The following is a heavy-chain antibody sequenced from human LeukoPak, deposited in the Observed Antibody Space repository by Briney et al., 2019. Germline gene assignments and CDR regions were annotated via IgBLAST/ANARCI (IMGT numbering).Heavy chain of an antibody. CDR3: ARSYYDSSGHLDY. V-gene: IGHV1-18*01. J-gene: IGHJ4*02. CDR2: ISGYNGNT. Sequence: GASVKVSCKSSGYTFTSYAIIWVRQAPGQGLEWMGWISGYNGNTVYAQQFQGRVTMTTDTSTSTVYMDLRSLRSDDTAEYYCARSYYDSSGHLDYWGQGTLVTVSS. CDR1: GYTFTSYA. D-gene: IGHD3-22*01.